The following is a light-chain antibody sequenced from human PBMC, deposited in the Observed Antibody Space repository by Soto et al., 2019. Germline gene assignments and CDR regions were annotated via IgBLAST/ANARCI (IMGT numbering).Light chain of an antibody. Sequence: EIVLTQSPATLSLSPGERATLSCRASQSVSSYLAWYQQKPGQAPRLLIYDASSRATGIPARFSGSGSGTDFPLTISSLEPEDFAVYYCQQRSNWPAVTFGPWTKVDIK. CDR2: DAS. J-gene: IGKJ3*01. CDR1: QSVSSY. V-gene: IGKV3-11*01. CDR3: QQRSNWPAVT.